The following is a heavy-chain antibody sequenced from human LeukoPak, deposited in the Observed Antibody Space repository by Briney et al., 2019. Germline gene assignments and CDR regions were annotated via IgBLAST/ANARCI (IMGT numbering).Heavy chain of an antibody. CDR1: GFTFSSYG. D-gene: IGHD4-23*01. CDR2: IWYGGSNK. J-gene: IGHJ4*02. V-gene: IGHV3-33*08. Sequence: GGSLRLSCAASGFTFSSYGMHWVRQAPGKGLEWVAVIWYGGSNKYYADSVKGRFTISRDNSKNTLYLQMNSLRAEDTAVYYCARFYGGNYFDYWGQGTLVTVSS. CDR3: ARFYGGNYFDY.